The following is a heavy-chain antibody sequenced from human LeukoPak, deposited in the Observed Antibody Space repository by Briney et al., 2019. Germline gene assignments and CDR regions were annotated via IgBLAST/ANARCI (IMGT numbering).Heavy chain of an antibody. V-gene: IGHV4-34*01. J-gene: IGHJ5*02. CDR2: INHSGST. Sequence: SETLSLTCAVYGGSFSGYYWSWIRQPPGKGLEWIGEINHSGSTNYNPSLKSRVTISVDTSKNQFSLKLSSVTAADTAVYYCARGLSFNIVANRNWFDPWGQGTLVTVSS. CDR3: ARGLSFNIVANRNWFDP. CDR1: GGSFSGYY. D-gene: IGHD2-15*01.